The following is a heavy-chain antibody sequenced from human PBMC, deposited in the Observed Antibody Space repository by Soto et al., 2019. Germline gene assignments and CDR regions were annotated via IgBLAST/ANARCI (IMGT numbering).Heavy chain of an antibody. Sequence: GSLRLSCAASGFTFSSYAMHWVRQAPGKGLEWVAVISYDGSNKYYADSVKGRFTISRDNSKNTLYLQMNSLRAEDTAVYYCAREKTATQIRCMDVWGQGTTVTVSS. J-gene: IGHJ6*02. CDR3: AREKTATQIRCMDV. CDR2: ISYDGSNK. CDR1: GFTFSSYA. V-gene: IGHV3-30-3*01. D-gene: IGHD2-15*01.